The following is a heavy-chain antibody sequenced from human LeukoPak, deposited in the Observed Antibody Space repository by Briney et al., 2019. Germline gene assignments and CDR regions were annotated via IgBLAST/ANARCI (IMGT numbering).Heavy chain of an antibody. J-gene: IGHJ4*02. CDR1: GYSFTSHY. Sequence: ASVKVSCKASGYSFTSHYMHWVRQAPGQGLEWLGLINPSGSSTLYAQTFQGRVTMTRDMSTSTVYMEVSSLRSEDTAVYYCAIDSSGFYYFDYWGQGTLVTVSS. CDR3: AIDSSGFYYFDY. V-gene: IGHV1-46*01. CDR2: INPSGSST. D-gene: IGHD3-22*01.